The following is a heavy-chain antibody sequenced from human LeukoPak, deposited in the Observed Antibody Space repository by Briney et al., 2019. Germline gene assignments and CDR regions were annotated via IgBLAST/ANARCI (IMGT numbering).Heavy chain of an antibody. CDR1: GYTFTSYY. Sequence: ASVKVSCKASGYTFTSYYMHWVRQAPGQGLEWAGWINPNSGGTNSAQKFQGRVTMTWDTSISTAYMELSSLRSDDTAVYYCARDGWGAFDIWGQGTMVTVSS. CDR3: ARDGWGAFDI. CDR2: INPNSGGT. D-gene: IGHD1-26*01. V-gene: IGHV1-2*02. J-gene: IGHJ3*02.